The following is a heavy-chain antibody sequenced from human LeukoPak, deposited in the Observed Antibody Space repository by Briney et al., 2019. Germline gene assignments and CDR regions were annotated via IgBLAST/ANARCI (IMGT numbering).Heavy chain of an antibody. CDR3: AHGYCTNGVCYPPPDY. D-gene: IGHD2-8*01. V-gene: IGHV1-69*05. CDR1: VGTFSSYA. CDR2: IIPIFGTA. Sequence: SVTVSFKSSVGTFSSYAISWVRQAPGQGLEWMGGIIPIFGTANYAQKFQGRVTITTDESTSTAYMELSSLRSEDTAVYYCAHGYCTNGVCYPPPDYWGQGTLVTVSS. J-gene: IGHJ4*02.